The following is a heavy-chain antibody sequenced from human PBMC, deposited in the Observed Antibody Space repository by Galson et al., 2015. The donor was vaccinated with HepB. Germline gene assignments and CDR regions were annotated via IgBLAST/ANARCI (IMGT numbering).Heavy chain of an antibody. J-gene: IGHJ3*01. D-gene: IGHD5-24*01. Sequence: SCKASGYTFNIFDISWVRQATGQGLEWMGWTNPNSGSTDYAQKFQGRVTMTRDTAISTAFMELSSLRSDDTAVYYCARGGRDGYNSHWGQGTMVTVSS. V-gene: IGHV1-8*01. CDR3: ARGGRDGYNSH. CDR2: TNPNSGST. CDR1: GYTFNIFD.